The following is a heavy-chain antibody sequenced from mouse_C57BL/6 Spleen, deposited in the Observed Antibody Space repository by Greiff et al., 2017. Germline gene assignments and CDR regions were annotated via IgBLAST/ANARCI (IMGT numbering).Heavy chain of an antibody. CDR2: IDPETGGT. CDR3: TRKEGGPYYFDY. J-gene: IGHJ2*01. V-gene: IGHV1-15*01. Sequence: QVQLQQSGAELVRPGASVTLSCKASGYTFTDYEMHWVKQTPVHGLEWIGAIDPETGGTAYNQKFKGKAILTADKSSSTAYMELRSLTSEDSAVYYCTRKEGGPYYFDYWGQGTTLTVSS. CDR1: GYTFTDYE. D-gene: IGHD3-3*01.